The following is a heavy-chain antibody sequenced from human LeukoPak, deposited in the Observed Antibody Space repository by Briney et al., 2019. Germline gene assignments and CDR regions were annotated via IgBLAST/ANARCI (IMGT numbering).Heavy chain of an antibody. CDR2: IYHSGST. CDR3: ARGYQLLDWFDP. CDR1: GGSISSYY. Sequence: SETLSLTCTVSGGSISSYYWSWIRQPPGKGLEWIGSIYHSGSTYYNPSLKSRVTISVDTSKNQFSLKLSSVTAADTAVYYCARGYQLLDWFDPWGQGTLVTVSS. V-gene: IGHV4-38-2*02. J-gene: IGHJ5*02. D-gene: IGHD2-2*01.